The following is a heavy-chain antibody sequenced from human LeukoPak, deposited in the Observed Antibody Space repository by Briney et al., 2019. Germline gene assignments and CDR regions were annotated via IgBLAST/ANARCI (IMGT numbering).Heavy chain of an antibody. Sequence: GGSLRLSCAASGFTFSSYAMSWVRQAPGKGLEWVSAISGSGGSTYYADSVKGRFTISRDNAKNSLYLQMNSLRAEDTAVYYCARAYYDSSGYLDYWGQGTLVTVSS. D-gene: IGHD3-22*01. V-gene: IGHV3-23*01. CDR1: GFTFSSYA. J-gene: IGHJ4*02. CDR3: ARAYYDSSGYLDY. CDR2: ISGSGGST.